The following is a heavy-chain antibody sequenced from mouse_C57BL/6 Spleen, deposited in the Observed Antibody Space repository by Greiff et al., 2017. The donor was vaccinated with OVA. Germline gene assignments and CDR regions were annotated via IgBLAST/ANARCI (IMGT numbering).Heavy chain of an antibody. CDR1: GYTFTSYW. CDR3: ALYYYGSSLYYFDY. V-gene: IGHV1-69*01. D-gene: IGHD1-1*01. Sequence: QVQLKQPGAELVMPGASVKLSCKASGYTFTSYWMHWVKQRPGQGLEWIGEIDPSDSYTNYNQKFKGKSTLTVDKSSSTAYMQLSSLTSEDSAVYYCALYYYGSSLYYFDYWGQGTTLTVSS. J-gene: IGHJ2*01. CDR2: IDPSDSYT.